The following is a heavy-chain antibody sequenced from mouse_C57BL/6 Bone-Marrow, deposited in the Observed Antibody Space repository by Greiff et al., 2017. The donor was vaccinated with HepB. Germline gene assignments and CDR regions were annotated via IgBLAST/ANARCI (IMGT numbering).Heavy chain of an antibody. CDR2: ISSGGSYT. CDR1: GFTFSSYG. Sequence: EVKLMESGGDLVKPGGSLKLSCAASGFTFSSYGMSWVRQTPDKRLEWVATISSGGSYTYYPDSVKGRFTISGDNAKNTLYLQMSSLKSEDTAMYYCARRGTTVVAPDVWGTGTTVTVSS. CDR3: ARRGTTVVAPDV. J-gene: IGHJ1*03. V-gene: IGHV5-6*02. D-gene: IGHD1-1*01.